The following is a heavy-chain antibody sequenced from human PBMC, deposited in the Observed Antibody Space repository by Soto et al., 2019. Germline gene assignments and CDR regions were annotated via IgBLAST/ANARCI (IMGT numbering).Heavy chain of an antibody. V-gene: IGHV4-30-4*01. J-gene: IGHJ4*02. CDR3: ARESYGDYVGLVSPLDY. CDR1: GGSISSGDYY. D-gene: IGHD4-17*01. Sequence: QVQLQESGPGLVKPSQTLSLTCAVSGGSISSGDYYWTWIRQPPGQGLEWIGYIHYSGSTNYNPSLESRVTISVDTSKNQFSLKVRSVTAADTAVYYCARESYGDYVGLVSPLDYWGQGTLVTVSS. CDR2: IHYSGST.